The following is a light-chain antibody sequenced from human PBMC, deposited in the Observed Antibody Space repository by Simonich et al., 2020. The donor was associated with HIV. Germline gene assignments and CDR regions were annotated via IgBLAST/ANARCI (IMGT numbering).Light chain of an antibody. J-gene: IGLJ3*02. CDR1: SSDVCGYNY. Sequence: QSALTQPASVSGSPGQSITISCTGTSSDVCGYNYVSWYQQHPGKAPKLMIYDVSKRPSGVANRFSGSKSGNTASLTIAVLQAEDEADYYCQSYDSDLRVFGGGTKLTVL. CDR2: DVS. V-gene: IGLV2-14*01. CDR3: QSYDSDLRV.